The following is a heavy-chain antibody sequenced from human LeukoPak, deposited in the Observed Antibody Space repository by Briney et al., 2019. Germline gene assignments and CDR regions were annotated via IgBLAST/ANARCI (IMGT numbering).Heavy chain of an antibody. J-gene: IGHJ3*02. V-gene: IGHV4-61*02. Sequence: PSETLSLTCTVSGGSISSGSYYWSWIRQPAGKGLEWIGRIYTSGSTNYNPSLKSRVTISVDASKNQFSLEVNSVTAADTAVYSCARQNSGGVTIDAFDIWGQGTMVTVSS. D-gene: IGHD2-21*02. CDR3: ARQNSGGVTIDAFDI. CDR2: IYTSGST. CDR1: GGSISSGSYY.